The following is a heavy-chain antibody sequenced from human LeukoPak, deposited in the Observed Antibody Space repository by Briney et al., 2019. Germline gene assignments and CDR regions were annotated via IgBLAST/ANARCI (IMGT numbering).Heavy chain of an antibody. J-gene: IGHJ4*02. D-gene: IGHD2-2*01. Sequence: GGSLRLSCAASGFTFSSYAMTWVRQAPGKGLEWVSAISGSGGSTYYADSVKGRFTISRDNSKNTLYLQMNSLRAEDTAVYYCAKDLSSSTSCNDYWGQGTLVTVSS. CDR2: ISGSGGST. CDR3: AKDLSSSTSCNDY. V-gene: IGHV3-23*01. CDR1: GFTFSSYA.